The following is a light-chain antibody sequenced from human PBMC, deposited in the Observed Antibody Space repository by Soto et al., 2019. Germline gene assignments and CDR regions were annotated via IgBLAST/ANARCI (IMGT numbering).Light chain of an antibody. CDR1: SSDVGGYTY. J-gene: IGLJ1*01. CDR3: SSYTSSSTLV. CDR2: EVN. V-gene: IGLV2-14*01. Sequence: QSVLTQPASVSGSPGQSITISCTGTSSDVGGYTYVSWYQQHPGKAPKLMIYEVNKRPSGVSNRFSGSKSGNTASLTISGLQAEDEADYYCSSYTSSSTLVFGTGTKV.